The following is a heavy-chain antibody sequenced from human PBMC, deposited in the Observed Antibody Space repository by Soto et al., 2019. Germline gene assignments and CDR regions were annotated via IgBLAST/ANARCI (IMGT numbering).Heavy chain of an antibody. CDR2: IKQDGSEK. D-gene: IGHD3-10*01. CDR3: ARSLPRITMVRGVIHPYYFDY. V-gene: IGHV3-7*03. J-gene: IGHJ4*02. CDR1: GFTFSSYW. Sequence: PGGSLRLSXAASGFTFSSYWMSWVRQAPGKGLEWVANIKQDGSEKYYVDSVKGRFTISRDNAKNSLYLQMNSLRAEDTAVYYCARSLPRITMVRGVIHPYYFDYWGQGTLVTVS.